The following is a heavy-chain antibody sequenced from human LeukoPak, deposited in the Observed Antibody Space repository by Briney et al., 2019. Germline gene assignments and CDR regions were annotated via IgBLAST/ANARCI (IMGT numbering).Heavy chain of an antibody. D-gene: IGHD1-1*01. CDR1: GYSFTYYW. V-gene: IGHV5-51*01. J-gene: IGHJ4*02. Sequence: GQSLKISCKGSGYSFTYYWIGWVRQMPGKGLEWMGIIYPGDSDTRYRPSFQGQVTISVDKSISTAYLQWSSLKASDTAMYYCARQDGNSKYYFDYWGQGTLVTVSS. CDR2: IYPGDSDT. CDR3: ARQDGNSKYYFDY.